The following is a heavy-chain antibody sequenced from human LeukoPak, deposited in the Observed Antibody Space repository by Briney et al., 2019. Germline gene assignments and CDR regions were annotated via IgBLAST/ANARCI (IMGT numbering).Heavy chain of an antibody. CDR2: IYYSGST. D-gene: IGHD6-13*01. J-gene: IGHJ5*02. CDR1: GGSISSSSYY. V-gene: IGHV4-39*01. CDR3: ARHAGSHNWFDP. Sequence: KPSETLPLTCTVSGGSISSSSYYWGWIRQPPGKGLEWIGSIYYSGSTYYNPSLKSRVTISVDTSKNQFSLKLSSVTAADTAVYYCARHAGSHNWFDPWGQGTLVTVSS.